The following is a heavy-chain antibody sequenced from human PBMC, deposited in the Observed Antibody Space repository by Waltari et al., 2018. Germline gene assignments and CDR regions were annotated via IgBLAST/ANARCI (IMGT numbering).Heavy chain of an antibody. CDR2: IYYSAST. CDR3: ARSLHIFRAAAGMFDY. J-gene: IGHJ4*02. Sequence: QLQLQESGPGLVKPSETLSLTCTVSDGSISSGNYYWGWIRQSPGKGLEWIGSIYYSASTSYNPALKSLVTISVDTPKHQVSLKLSSVTAADTAVYYCARSLHIFRAAAGMFDYWGQGSLVIVSS. CDR1: DGSISSGNYY. D-gene: IGHD6-13*01. V-gene: IGHV4-39*01.